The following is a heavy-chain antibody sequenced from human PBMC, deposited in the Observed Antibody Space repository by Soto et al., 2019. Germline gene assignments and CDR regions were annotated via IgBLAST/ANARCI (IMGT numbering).Heavy chain of an antibody. CDR3: AKGVSQYTHLALFEY. V-gene: IGHV3-23*01. CDR2: ISGSDGRT. Sequence: VGSLRLSCASSVCTFSSYAMSCVRHSPGKGLEWVSTISGSDGRTYSTDSVKGRFTISRDNSRNTAYLQMNSLRVEDTAVYYCAKGVSQYTHLALFEYWGRGTLVSVSS. D-gene: IGHD2-2*02. J-gene: IGHJ4*02. CDR1: VCTFSSYA.